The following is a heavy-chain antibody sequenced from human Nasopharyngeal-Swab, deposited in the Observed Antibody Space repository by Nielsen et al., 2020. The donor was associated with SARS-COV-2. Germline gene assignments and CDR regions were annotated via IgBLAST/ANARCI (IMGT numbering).Heavy chain of an antibody. V-gene: IGHV1-3*01. CDR3: ARDGSSGGATSAFDI. CDR1: GYTFTSYA. D-gene: IGHD1-26*01. CDR2: INAGNGNT. Sequence: ASVKVSCRASGYTFTSYAMHWVRQAPGQRLEWMGWINAGNGNTKYSQKFQGRVTMTRDTSTSTVYMELSSLRSEDTAVYYCARDGSSGGATSAFDIWGQGTMVTVSS. J-gene: IGHJ3*02.